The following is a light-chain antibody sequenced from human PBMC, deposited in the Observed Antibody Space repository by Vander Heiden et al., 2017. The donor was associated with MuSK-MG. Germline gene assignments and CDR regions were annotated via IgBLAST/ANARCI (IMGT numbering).Light chain of an antibody. Sequence: DTEMTQSASTLSAFVGDRVTITCRTRQNIDRHLNWYQHKPGTAPRLLIYAASLLESGVPSRFRGSGSGTEFTLTISSLQLDDFGTYYCQQSTTASMVTFGPGTKV. V-gene: IGKV1-39*01. J-gene: IGKJ3*01. CDR3: QQSTTASMVT. CDR2: AAS. CDR1: QNIDRH.